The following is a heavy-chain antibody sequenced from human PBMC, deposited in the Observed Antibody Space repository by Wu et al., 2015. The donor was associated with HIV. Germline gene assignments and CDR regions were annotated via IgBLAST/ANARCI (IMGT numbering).Heavy chain of an antibody. D-gene: IGHD2-21*01. J-gene: IGHJ4*02. V-gene: IGHV1-69*12. CDR1: GGAFSSYA. CDR3: ASTRAYCGGDCYFDY. CDR2: IIPIFGTA. Sequence: QVQLVQSGAEVKKPGSSVKVSCKASGGAFSSYAISWVRQAPGQGLEWMGGIIPIFGTANYAQKFQGRVTITADESTSTAYMELSSLRSEDTAVYYCASTRAYCGGDCYFDYWGQGTLVTVSS.